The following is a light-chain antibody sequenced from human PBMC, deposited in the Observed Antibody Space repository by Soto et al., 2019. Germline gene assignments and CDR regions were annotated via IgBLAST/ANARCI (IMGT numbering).Light chain of an antibody. Sequence: QSALTQPASVSGSPGQSITISCTGTSSDVGGYNYVSWYQQHPGKAPRLIIYEVSRRPSGISNRLSGSKSGNTASLTISGLQAVDEADYYCPSYTSSSPYVFRTGTKLTVL. V-gene: IGLV2-14*01. CDR2: EVS. CDR3: PSYTSSSPYV. J-gene: IGLJ1*01. CDR1: SSDVGGYNY.